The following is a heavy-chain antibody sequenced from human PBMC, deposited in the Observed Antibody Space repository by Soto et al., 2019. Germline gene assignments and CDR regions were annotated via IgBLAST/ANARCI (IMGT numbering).Heavy chain of an antibody. CDR2: ISGSGGST. D-gene: IGHD3-3*01. Sequence: GSLRLSCAASGFTFSSYAMSWVRQAPGKGLEWVSAISGSGGSTYYADSVKGRFTISRDNSKNTLYLQMNSLRAEDTAVYYCANPTIFGVVITDYWGQGTLVTVSS. CDR1: GFTFSSYA. J-gene: IGHJ4*02. V-gene: IGHV3-23*01. CDR3: ANPTIFGVVITDY.